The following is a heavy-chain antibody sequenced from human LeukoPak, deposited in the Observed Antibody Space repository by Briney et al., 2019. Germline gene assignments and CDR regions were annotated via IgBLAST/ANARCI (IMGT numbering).Heavy chain of an antibody. CDR3: ARLSRAGYDILTGYYLY. CDR2: ISAYNGNT. J-gene: IGHJ4*02. CDR1: GGTFSSYA. V-gene: IGHV1-18*01. D-gene: IGHD3-9*01. Sequence: ASVKVSCKASGGTFSSYAISWVRQAPGQGLEWMGGISAYNGNTKYAQKLQGRVTMTTDTSTSTAYMELRSLRSDDTAVYYCARLSRAGYDILTGYYLYWGQGTLVTVSS.